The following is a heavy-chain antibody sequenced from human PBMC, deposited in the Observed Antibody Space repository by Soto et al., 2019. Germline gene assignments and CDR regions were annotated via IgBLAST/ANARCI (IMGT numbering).Heavy chain of an antibody. CDR3: ARDFSGSYDP. CDR1: GFTFSSYA. CDR2: ISYDGSNK. J-gene: IGHJ5*02. V-gene: IGHV3-30-3*01. Sequence: QVQLVESGGGVVQPGRSLRLSCAASGFTFSSYAMHWVRQAPGKGLEWVAVISYDGSNKYYADSVKGRFTISRDNSKNTLYLQMNSLRAEDTAVYYCARDFSGSYDPWGQGTLVTVSS. D-gene: IGHD1-26*01.